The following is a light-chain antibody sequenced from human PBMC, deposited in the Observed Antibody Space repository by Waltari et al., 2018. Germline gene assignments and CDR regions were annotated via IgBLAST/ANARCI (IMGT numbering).Light chain of an antibody. V-gene: IGKV1-39*01. CDR2: AAS. CDR3: QQGYRTPLT. J-gene: IGKJ4*01. CDR1: QNMNNY. Sequence: DLQMTPSPSSLSASVRDSAAITCRASQNMNNYLNWYQQRPGKAPKLLIYAASTLHSGSPSRCGGSGSGTDFTLTITSLQPEDFATYFCQQGYRTPLTFGGGTKVEIK.